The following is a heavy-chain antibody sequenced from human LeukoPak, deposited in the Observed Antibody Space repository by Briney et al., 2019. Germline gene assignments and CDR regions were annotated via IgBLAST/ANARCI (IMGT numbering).Heavy chain of an antibody. CDR1: GFTFSSYS. V-gene: IGHV3-48*04. CDR2: MTATSNTF. Sequence: PGGPLRLSCEVSGFTFSSYSMTWVRQVPGEGLEWIAYMTATSNTFYYADSVKGRFTISRDNARNSLFLQMNSPTVEDTAVYYCARSLSGYDPLSAFWGQGTLVTVSS. J-gene: IGHJ1*01. D-gene: IGHD5-12*01. CDR3: ARSLSGYDPLSAF.